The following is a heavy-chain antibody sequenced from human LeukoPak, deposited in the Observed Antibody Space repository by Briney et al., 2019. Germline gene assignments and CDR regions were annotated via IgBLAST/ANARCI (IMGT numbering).Heavy chain of an antibody. D-gene: IGHD3-22*01. Sequence: ASVKVSCKASGYTFTGYYMHWVRQAPGQGLEWMGWINPNSGGTNYAQKFQGRVTITADKSTSTAYMELSSLRSEDTAVYYCAREPSSYYYDSSGYYYPHDAFDIWGQGTMVTVSS. CDR3: AREPSSYYYDSSGYYYPHDAFDI. J-gene: IGHJ3*02. CDR1: GYTFTGYY. CDR2: INPNSGGT. V-gene: IGHV1-2*02.